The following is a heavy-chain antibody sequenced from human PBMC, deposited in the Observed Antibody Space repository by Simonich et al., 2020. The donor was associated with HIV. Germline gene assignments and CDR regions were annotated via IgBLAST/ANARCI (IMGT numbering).Heavy chain of an antibody. CDR2: INHSEGT. D-gene: IGHD4-4*01. J-gene: IGHJ6*02. V-gene: IGHV4-34*01. CDR1: GGSFSGYY. Sequence: QVQLQQWGAGLLKPSETLSLTCAVYGGSFSGYYWTWIRQPPGKGREWIGEINHSEGTNYNPSLKSRVTISVEPSKNQFSLKLSSVTAADTAVYYCAGLRAYSNYFYYYGMDVWGQWTTVTVSS. CDR3: AGLRAYSNYFYYYGMDV.